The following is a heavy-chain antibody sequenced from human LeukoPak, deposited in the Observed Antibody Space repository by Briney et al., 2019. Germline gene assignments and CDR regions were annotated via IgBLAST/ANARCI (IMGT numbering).Heavy chain of an antibody. D-gene: IGHD3-10*01. CDR3: ARAGLWFGEPNFDY. V-gene: IGHV4-34*01. J-gene: IGHJ4*02. CDR1: GGSFSGYY. Sequence: PSDTLSLTCAVYGGSFSGYYWSWIRQPPGKGLEWIGEINHSGSTNYNPSLKSRVTISVDTSKNQFSLKLSSVTAADTAVYYCARAGLWFGEPNFDYWGEGTLVTVSS. CDR2: INHSGST.